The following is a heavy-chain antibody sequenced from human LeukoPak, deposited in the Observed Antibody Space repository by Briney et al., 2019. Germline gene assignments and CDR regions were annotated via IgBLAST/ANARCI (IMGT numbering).Heavy chain of an antibody. CDR1: GGSFSGYY. D-gene: IGHD1-7*01. CDR2: INHSGST. CDR3: ASRNYLKGAADY. Sequence: PSETLSLTCAVYGGSFSGYYWSWIRQPPGKGLEWIGEINHSGSTNYNPSLKSRVTISVDTSKNQLSLKLSSVTAADTAVYYCASRNYLKGAADYWGQGTLVTVSS. J-gene: IGHJ4*02. V-gene: IGHV4-34*01.